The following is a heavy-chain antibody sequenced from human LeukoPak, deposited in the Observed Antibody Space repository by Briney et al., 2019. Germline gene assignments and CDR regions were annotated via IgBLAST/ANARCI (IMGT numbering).Heavy chain of an antibody. CDR2: IYYSGST. J-gene: IGHJ6*02. D-gene: IGHD1-26*01. V-gene: IGHV4-59*01. CDR1: GGSISSYY. CDR3: AREHKGGLYGMDV. Sequence: SETLSLTCTVSGGSISSYYWSWIRQPPGKGLEWIGYIYYSGSTNYNPSLKSRVTISVDTSKNQFSLKLSSVTAADTAVYYCAREHKGGLYGMDVWGQGTTVTVSS.